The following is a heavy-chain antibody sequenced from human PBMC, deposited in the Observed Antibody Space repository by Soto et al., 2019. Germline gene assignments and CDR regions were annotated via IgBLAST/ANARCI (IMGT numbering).Heavy chain of an antibody. V-gene: IGHV3-23*01. CDR3: AKDGCSSTSCYARPFDY. CDR2: ISGSGGST. CDR1: GFTFSSYA. D-gene: IGHD2-2*01. J-gene: IGHJ4*02. Sequence: GGSLRLSCAASGFTFSSYAMSWVRQAPGKGLEWVSAISGSGGSTYYADSVKGRFTISRDNSKNTLYLQMNSLRAEDTAVYYCAKDGCSSTSCYARPFDYWGQGTLVTVSS.